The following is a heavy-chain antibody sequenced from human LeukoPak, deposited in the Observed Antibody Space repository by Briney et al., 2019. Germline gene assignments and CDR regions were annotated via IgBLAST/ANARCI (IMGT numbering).Heavy chain of an antibody. CDR1: GYTFTSYD. CDR2: INPNSGGT. V-gene: IGHV1-2*02. Sequence: GASVKVSCKASGYTFTSYDINWVRQATEQGLEWMGWINPNSGGTNYAQKFQGRVTMTRDTSISTAYMELSRLRSDDTAVYYCARDGVFGSIWGQGTMVTVSS. D-gene: IGHD3-10*02. J-gene: IGHJ3*02. CDR3: ARDGVFGSI.